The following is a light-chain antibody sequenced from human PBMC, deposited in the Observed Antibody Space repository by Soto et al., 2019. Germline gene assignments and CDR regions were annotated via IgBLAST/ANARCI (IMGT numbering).Light chain of an antibody. Sequence: IQLTQSPSSLSASVGDSVSISCRASQNIDNHLNWYRQRSGEAPEVLIYAASALRDGVSSRVSGRGYGTEFTRTIKTLVPEEFATYYGHQSSNSPPITFGQGTRL. J-gene: IGKJ5*01. CDR2: AAS. CDR1: QNIDNH. V-gene: IGKV1-39*01. CDR3: HQSSNSPPIT.